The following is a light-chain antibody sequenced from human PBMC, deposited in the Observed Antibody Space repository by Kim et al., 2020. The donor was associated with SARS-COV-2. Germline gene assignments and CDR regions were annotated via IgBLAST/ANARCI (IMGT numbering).Light chain of an antibody. V-gene: IGLV1-40*01. CDR1: SSNIGAGYD. CDR3: QSYDSSLSGYV. J-gene: IGLJ1*01. CDR2: SNG. Sequence: QSVLTQPPSVSGAPGQTVTVSCIGSSSNIGAGYDVHWYQHLPTTAPKLLIYSNGNRPSGVPDRFSGSKSGTSASLAITGLQAEDEADYYCQSYDSSLSGYVIGSGTKVTV.